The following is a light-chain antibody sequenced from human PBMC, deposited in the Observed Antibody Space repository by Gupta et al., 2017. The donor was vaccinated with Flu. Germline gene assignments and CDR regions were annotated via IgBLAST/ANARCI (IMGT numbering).Light chain of an antibody. Sequence: NCKSSQSILYSSNNRNYLAWYQQKPGQPPKLLIYWASTRESGVPDRFTGSGSGTDFTLTISSLQTEDVAVYYCQQYLNALGTFGQGTKVEIK. CDR2: WAS. CDR1: QSILYSSNNRNY. J-gene: IGKJ1*01. V-gene: IGKV4-1*01. CDR3: QQYLNALGT.